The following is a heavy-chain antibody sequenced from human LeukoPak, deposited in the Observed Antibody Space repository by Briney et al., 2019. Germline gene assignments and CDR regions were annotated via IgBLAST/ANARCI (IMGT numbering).Heavy chain of an antibody. J-gene: IGHJ4*02. D-gene: IGHD3-22*01. V-gene: IGHV3-23*01. CDR2: ISGSGGST. Sequence: GGSLRLSCAASGFTFSSYWMTWVRQAPGKGLEWVSAISGSGGSTYYADSVKGRFTISRDNSKNTLYLQMNSLRAEDTAVYYCAKDLGKYYDSSGYYGEVGYWGQGTLVTVSS. CDR3: AKDLGKYYDSSGYYGEVGY. CDR1: GFTFSSYW.